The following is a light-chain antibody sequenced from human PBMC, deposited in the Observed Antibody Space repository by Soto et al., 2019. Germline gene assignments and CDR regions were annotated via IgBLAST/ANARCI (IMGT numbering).Light chain of an antibody. Sequence: DIQMTQSPSSLSESVEDTVTITCRGSKGIGNILAGYQQKPGQVPNPLIYAASTLQSGVPSRFSGSGSGTDFTLTISSLRPEDVATYYCQKYNNAPRTFGQGTKVEI. J-gene: IGKJ1*01. CDR1: KGIGNI. CDR2: AAS. V-gene: IGKV1-27*01. CDR3: QKYNNAPRT.